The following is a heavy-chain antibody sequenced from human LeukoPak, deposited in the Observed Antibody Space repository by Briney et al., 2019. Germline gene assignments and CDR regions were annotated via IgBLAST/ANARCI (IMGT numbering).Heavy chain of an antibody. Sequence: PSETLSLTCAVSGGXISNSNCWSWVRQPPGKGLEWIGEIYQSGSTNYNPSLKSRVTISVDKSKNQFSLKLSSVTAADTAVYYCARHWGQQLVFDYWGQGTLVTVSS. D-gene: IGHD6-13*01. V-gene: IGHV4-4*02. CDR2: IYQSGST. CDR1: GGXISNSNC. CDR3: ARHWGQQLVFDY. J-gene: IGHJ4*02.